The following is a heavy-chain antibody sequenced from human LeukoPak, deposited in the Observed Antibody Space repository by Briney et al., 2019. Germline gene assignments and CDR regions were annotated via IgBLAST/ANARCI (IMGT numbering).Heavy chain of an antibody. J-gene: IGHJ5*02. CDR2: ISAYNGNT. D-gene: IGHD6-13*01. V-gene: IGHV1-18*01. Sequence: ASVKVSCKASGYTFTSYGISWVRQAPGQGLEWMGWISAYNGNTNYAQKLQGRVTMTTDTSTSTAYMELSSLRSEDTAVYYCARSSSSFNWFDPWGQGTLVTVSS. CDR3: ARSSSSFNWFDP. CDR1: GYTFTSYG.